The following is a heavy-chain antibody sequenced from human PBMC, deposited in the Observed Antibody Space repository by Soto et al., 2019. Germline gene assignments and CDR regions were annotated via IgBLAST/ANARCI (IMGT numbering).Heavy chain of an antibody. CDR2: IYSGTT. D-gene: IGHD2-15*01. J-gene: IGHJ4*02. CDR3: AREDSGGFFDF. V-gene: IGHV4-30-2*01. CDR1: GGYITSGGYS. Sequence: TLSLTYAVSGGYITSGGYSWNWIRQPPGKGLEWIGYIYSGTTHYNPSLKSRVTISMDRSKNQVSLSLKSVTAADTAVYHCAREDSGGFFDFWGQGILVTVSS.